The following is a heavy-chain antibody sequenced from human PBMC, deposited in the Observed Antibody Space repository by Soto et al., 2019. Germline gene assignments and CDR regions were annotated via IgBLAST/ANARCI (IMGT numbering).Heavy chain of an antibody. CDR3: ARDSPLVVVQAAIRHWSYYGMDV. Sequence: SVKVSCKASGGTFSSYAISWVRQAPGQGLEWMGGIIPIFGTANYAQKFQGRVTITADESTSTAYMELSSLRSEDTAVYYCARDSPLVVVQAAIRHWSYYGMDVWAQGTTVTVSS. J-gene: IGHJ6*02. CDR2: IIPIFGTA. D-gene: IGHD2-2*02. CDR1: GGTFSSYA. V-gene: IGHV1-69*13.